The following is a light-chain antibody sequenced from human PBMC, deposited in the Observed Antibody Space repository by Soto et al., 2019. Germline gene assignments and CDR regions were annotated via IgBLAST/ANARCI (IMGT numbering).Light chain of an antibody. Sequence: DIQMTQSPSSLSVSVGDRVTITCRASQSISSFLNCYQQKPGRAPKLLIYASSNLQSGVPSTFSGSGSGTDFTLTISSLQPEDFATYYCQQSYSTPYTVGQGTKLEIK. CDR2: ASS. CDR3: QQSYSTPYT. CDR1: QSISSF. J-gene: IGKJ2*01. V-gene: IGKV1-39*01.